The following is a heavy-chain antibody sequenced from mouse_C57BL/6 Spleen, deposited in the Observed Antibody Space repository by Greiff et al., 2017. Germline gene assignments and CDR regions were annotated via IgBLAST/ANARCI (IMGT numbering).Heavy chain of an antibody. J-gene: IGHJ4*01. CDR1: GYTFTSYW. CDR3: ASIPDCYYDYYAMDY. D-gene: IGHD2-3*01. Sequence: VQLQQSGAELAKPGASVKLSCTASGYTFTSYWMHWVKQRPGQGLEWIGYINPSSGYTKYNQKFKDKATLTADKSSSTAYMQLSSLTYEDSAVYYCASIPDCYYDYYAMDYWGQGTSVTVSS. CDR2: INPSSGYT. V-gene: IGHV1-7*01.